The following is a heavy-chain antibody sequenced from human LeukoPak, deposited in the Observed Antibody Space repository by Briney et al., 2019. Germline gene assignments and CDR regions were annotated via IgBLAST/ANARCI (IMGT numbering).Heavy chain of an antibody. D-gene: IGHD6-19*01. CDR3: AKLFVAGTREQDY. V-gene: IGHV3-23*01. CDR1: GFTFSSYA. CDR2: ISGSGGST. Sequence: GGSLRLSCAASGFTFSSYAMSWVRQAPGKGLEWVSAISGSGGSTYYADSVKGRFTISRDNSKDTLYLQMNSLRAEDTAVYYCAKLFVAGTREQDYWGQGTLVTVSS. J-gene: IGHJ4*02.